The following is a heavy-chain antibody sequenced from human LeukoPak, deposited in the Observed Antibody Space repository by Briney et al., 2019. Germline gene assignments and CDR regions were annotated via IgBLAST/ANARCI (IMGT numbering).Heavy chain of an antibody. CDR3: ARDRGDCSSTSCYAGGVDY. Sequence: GGSLRLSCSASGFPFSSYAMLWVRQAPGKGLAWVAVIPYDGSNKCYADSVKGRFTISRDNSKNTLYLQMNSLRAEDTAVDYCARDRGDCSSTSCYAGGVDYWGQGTLVTVSS. CDR1: GFPFSSYA. D-gene: IGHD2-2*01. V-gene: IGHV3-30*04. CDR2: IPYDGSNK. J-gene: IGHJ4*02.